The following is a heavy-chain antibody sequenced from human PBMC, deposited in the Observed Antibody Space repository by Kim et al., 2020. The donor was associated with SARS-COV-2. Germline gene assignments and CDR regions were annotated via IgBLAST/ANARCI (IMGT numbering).Heavy chain of an antibody. CDR1: GFTFSDYY. Sequence: GGSLRLSCAASGFTFSDYYMSWIRQAPGKGLEWVSYISSSGSTIYYADSVKGRFTISRDNAKNSLYLQMNSLRAEDTAVYYCARDPRKFYYDSSGYYYYYYGMDVWGQGTTVTVSS. CDR3: ARDPRKFYYDSSGYYYYYYGMDV. D-gene: IGHD3-22*01. CDR2: ISSSGSTI. J-gene: IGHJ6*02. V-gene: IGHV3-11*01.